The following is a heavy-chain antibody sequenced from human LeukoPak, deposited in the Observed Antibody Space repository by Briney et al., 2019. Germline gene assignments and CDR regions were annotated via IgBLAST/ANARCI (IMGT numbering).Heavy chain of an antibody. D-gene: IGHD3-22*01. J-gene: IGHJ4*02. CDR1: GGSVRSSSYY. CDR3: ARLAGLADSITMIVVVNGIDY. CDR2: IYYSGST. Sequence: KPSETRSLTCSVFGGSVRSSSYYGCWIRQPPGKGLEGIGSIYYSGSTYYNPSLKSRVTISVDTSKNQFSLQLSSVTAADTAVYYCARLAGLADSITMIVVVNGIDYWGQGTLVTVSS. V-gene: IGHV4-39*01.